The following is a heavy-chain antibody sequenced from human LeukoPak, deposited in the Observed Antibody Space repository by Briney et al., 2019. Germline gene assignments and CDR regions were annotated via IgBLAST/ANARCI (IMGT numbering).Heavy chain of an antibody. D-gene: IGHD3-10*01. V-gene: IGHV4-38-2*02. Sequence: SETLSLTCTVSGYSISSAYYWGWIRQPPGKGLEWIGSIYHSGSTYYNPSLKNRVTISVDTSNNQFSLKLSSVTAADTAVYYCARARSGYYYGSGSSDWFDPWGQGTLVTVSS. J-gene: IGHJ5*02. CDR1: GYSISSAYY. CDR3: ARARSGYYYGSGSSDWFDP. CDR2: IYHSGST.